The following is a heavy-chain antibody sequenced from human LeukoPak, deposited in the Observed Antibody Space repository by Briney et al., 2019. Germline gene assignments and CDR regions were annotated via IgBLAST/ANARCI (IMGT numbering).Heavy chain of an antibody. CDR3: AKGSSGWYGQHFFDY. CDR1: GFTFSSYA. D-gene: IGHD6-19*01. J-gene: IGHJ4*02. Sequence: PGGSLRLSCAASGFTFSSYAMSWVRQAPGKGLEWVSAISGSGGSTYYADSVKGRFTISRDNSKNTLYLQINSLRAEDTAVYYCAKGSSGWYGQHFFDYWGQGTLVTVSS. V-gene: IGHV3-23*01. CDR2: ISGSGGST.